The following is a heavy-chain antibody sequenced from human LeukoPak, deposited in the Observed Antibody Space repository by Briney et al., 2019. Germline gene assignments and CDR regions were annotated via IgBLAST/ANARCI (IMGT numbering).Heavy chain of an antibody. CDR2: INHSGST. Sequence: PSETLSLTCNVSGASLTSHYWTWIRQPPGKGLEWIGEINHSGSTYYNPSLKSRVTISVDTSRNQFSLKLSSVTAADTAVYFCARGIEVVPTTLDRNWFDPWGRGTLVSVST. D-gene: IGHD2-2*01. CDR1: GASLTSHY. J-gene: IGHJ5*02. CDR3: ARGIEVVPTTLDRNWFDP. V-gene: IGHV4-34*01.